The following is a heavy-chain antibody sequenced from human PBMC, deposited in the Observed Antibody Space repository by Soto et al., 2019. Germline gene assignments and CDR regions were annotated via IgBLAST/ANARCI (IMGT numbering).Heavy chain of an antibody. CDR3: ASWGEYSSGWRDY. V-gene: IGHV1-69*12. CDR1: GGTFSSYA. Sequence: QVQLVQSGAEVKKPGSSVKVSCKASGGTFSSYAISWVRQAPGQGLEWMGGIIPIFGTANYAQKFQGRVTITADESTSAGDVDVGSLRSEDTAVYYCASWGEYSSGWRDYWGQGTLVTVSS. CDR2: IIPIFGTA. D-gene: IGHD6-19*01. J-gene: IGHJ4*02.